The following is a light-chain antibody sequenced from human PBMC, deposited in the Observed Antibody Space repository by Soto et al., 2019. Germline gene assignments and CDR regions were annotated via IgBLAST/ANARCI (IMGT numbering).Light chain of an antibody. V-gene: IGKV1-5*03. CDR2: KAS. J-gene: IGKJ1*01. Sequence: DIQMTQSPSTLSASVGDRVTITCRASQSISSWLAWYQQKPGKAPKLLIYKASSLESGVPSRLSGSGSGTEFTLTISSLQPDDFATYYCQQYNSYSVTFGQGTKVEIK. CDR3: QQYNSYSVT. CDR1: QSISSW.